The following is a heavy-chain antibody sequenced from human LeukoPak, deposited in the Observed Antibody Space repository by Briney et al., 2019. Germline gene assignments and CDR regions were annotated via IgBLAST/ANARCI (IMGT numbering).Heavy chain of an antibody. D-gene: IGHD1-7*01. V-gene: IGHV3-21*01. CDR3: ARGVGWNYGDDAFDI. CDR2: ISSSSSYI. Sequence: GGSLRLSCAASGFTFSSYSMNWVRQAPGKGLEWVPSISSSSSYIYYADSVKGRFTISRDNAKNSLYLQMNSLRAEDTAVYYCARGVGWNYGDDAFDIWGQGTMVTVSS. J-gene: IGHJ3*02. CDR1: GFTFSSYS.